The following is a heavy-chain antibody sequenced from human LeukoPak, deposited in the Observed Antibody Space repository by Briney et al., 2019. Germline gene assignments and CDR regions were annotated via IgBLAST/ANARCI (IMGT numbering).Heavy chain of an antibody. D-gene: IGHD3-3*01. J-gene: IGHJ6*03. CDR1: GFTFNSYA. V-gene: IGHV3-23*01. CDR2: IPGTSGST. Sequence: GGSLRLSCAASGFTFNSYAMGWVRQAPGEGLEWVSGIPGTSGSTYYADSVKGRFTISRDNSNNTLYLQMNSLRAEDSAVYYCAKDLFGVVRNYMDVWGKGTTVTVSS. CDR3: AKDLFGVVRNYMDV.